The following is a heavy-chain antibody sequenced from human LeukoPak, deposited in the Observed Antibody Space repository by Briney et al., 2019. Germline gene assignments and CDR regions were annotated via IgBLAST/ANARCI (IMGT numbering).Heavy chain of an antibody. V-gene: IGHV5-51*01. Sequence: PGESLQISCQGSGCRFTSYWIGWVRQLPGKGLEWMGIIYPGDSDTRYSPSFQGQVTISADKSISTAYLQWSSLKASDTAMYYCARLTGDYVDYFDYWGQGTLVTVSS. CDR2: IYPGDSDT. D-gene: IGHD4-17*01. CDR3: ARLTGDYVDYFDY. CDR1: GCRFTSYW. J-gene: IGHJ4*02.